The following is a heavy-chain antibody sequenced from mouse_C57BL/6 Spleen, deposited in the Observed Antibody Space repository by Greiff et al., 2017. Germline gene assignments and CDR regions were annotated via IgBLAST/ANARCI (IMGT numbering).Heavy chain of an antibody. J-gene: IGHJ1*03. CDR3: ARRTTVVATRYFDV. D-gene: IGHD1-1*01. V-gene: IGHV1-69*01. Sequence: VQLQQPGAELVMPGASVKLSCTASGYTFTSYWMHWVKQRPGQGLEWIGEIDPSDSYTNYNQKFKGKYTLTVAKSSSTAYMQLSSLTSEDSAVYYCARRTTVVATRYFDVWGTGTTVTVSS. CDR1: GYTFTSYW. CDR2: IDPSDSYT.